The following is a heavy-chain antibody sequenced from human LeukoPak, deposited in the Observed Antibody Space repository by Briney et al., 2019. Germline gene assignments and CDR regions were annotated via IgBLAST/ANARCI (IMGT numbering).Heavy chain of an antibody. J-gene: IGHJ3*02. CDR3: AKCGAASRTTCQESAFDM. CDR2: IYSGGST. V-gene: IGHV3-53*01. CDR1: GFTVSSNY. Sequence: PGGSLRLSCAASGFTVSSNYMSWVRQAPGKGLEWVSVIYSGGSTYYAASVRGRFTISRDNSKNTLYLEMNSLRAEDTAVYYCAKCGAASRTTCQESAFDMWGQGTMVTVSS. D-gene: IGHD1-14*01.